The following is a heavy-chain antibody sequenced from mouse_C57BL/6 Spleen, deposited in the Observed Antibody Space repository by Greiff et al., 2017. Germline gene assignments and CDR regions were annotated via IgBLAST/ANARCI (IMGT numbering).Heavy chain of an antibody. CDR2: IYPSVSET. CDR1: GYTFTSYW. Sequence: QVQLQQPGAELVRPGSSVKLSCKASGYTFTSYWMHWVKQRPIQGLEWIGNIYPSVSETHYNQKFKDKATLTVDKSSSTAYMQLRSLTSEDSAVYYCARNSNYDLAWFAYWGQGTLVTVSA. V-gene: IGHV1-52*01. J-gene: IGHJ3*01. D-gene: IGHD2-5*01. CDR3: ARNSNYDLAWFAY.